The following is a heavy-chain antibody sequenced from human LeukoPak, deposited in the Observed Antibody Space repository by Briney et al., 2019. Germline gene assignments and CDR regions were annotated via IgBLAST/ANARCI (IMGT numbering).Heavy chain of an antibody. CDR1: GYTFTGYY. J-gene: IGHJ3*02. Sequence: ASVKVSCKASGYTFTGYYRHLVRQAPGQGLDWMVCINPNSGGTNYAQQFPGRVSMTRDTSISTAYMELSRLRCDDTDVYYCARAQDVLADDAFDIWGQGTMVTVSS. CDR2: INPNSGGT. CDR3: ARAQDVLADDAFDI. D-gene: IGHD2-15*01. V-gene: IGHV1-2*02.